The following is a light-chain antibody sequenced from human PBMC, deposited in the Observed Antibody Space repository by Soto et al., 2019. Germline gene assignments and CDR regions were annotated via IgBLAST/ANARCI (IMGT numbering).Light chain of an antibody. J-gene: IGKJ1*01. Sequence: DFQMTQSPSSLSASVGDRVTITCRATQAIKNFLNWYQQKPGRAPKLLISDASTLPRGVPSRFSGSGSGTHFTFLISNLQPGDVGTYLWQPVHNLPLTFGQGT. CDR1: QAIKNF. V-gene: IGKV1-33*01. CDR3: QPVHNLPLT. CDR2: DAS.